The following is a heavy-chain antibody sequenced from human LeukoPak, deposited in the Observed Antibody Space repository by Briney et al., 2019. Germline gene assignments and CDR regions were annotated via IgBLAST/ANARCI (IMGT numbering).Heavy chain of an antibody. V-gene: IGHV3-7*01. D-gene: IGHD2-2*02. CDR3: ARGYCSSTSCYTFDYYYGMDV. Sequence: PGGSLRLSCAASGFTFSSYWMSWARQAPGKGLEWVASINHNGNVNYYVDSVKGRFTISRDNAKNSLYLQMNSLRAEDTAVYYCARGYCSSTSCYTFDYYYGMDVWGQGTTVTVSS. J-gene: IGHJ6*02. CDR1: GFTFSSYW. CDR2: INHNGNVN.